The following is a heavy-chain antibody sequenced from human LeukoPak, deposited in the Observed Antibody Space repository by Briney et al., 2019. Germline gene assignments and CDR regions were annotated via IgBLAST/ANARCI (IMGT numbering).Heavy chain of an antibody. V-gene: IGHV3-21*01. CDR1: GFTFSNYD. J-gene: IGHJ3*02. D-gene: IGHD3-22*01. CDR3: ARGGFTLIREDAFDI. CDR2: ITTSSSHI. Sequence: PRRTLRLSCTDTGFTFSNYDMRWVRQAPGKALKRDASITTSSSHIYHAVSVRGRFTISRDNAKNSLYLQMNGLRAEDTAVYYCARGGFTLIREDAFDIWGQGTMVTVSS.